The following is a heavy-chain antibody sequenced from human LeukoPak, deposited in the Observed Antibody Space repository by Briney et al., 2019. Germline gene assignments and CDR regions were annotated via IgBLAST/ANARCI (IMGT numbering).Heavy chain of an antibody. CDR1: GGSFSGYY. D-gene: IGHD5-24*01. J-gene: IGHJ6*03. CDR3: ARVISGYKGGYYYYYMDV. Sequence: SETLSLTCAVYGGSFSGYYWSWIRQPPGKGLEWIGYIYYSGSTNYNPSLKSRVTISVDTSKNQFSLKLSSVTAADTAVYYCARVISGYKGGYYYYYMDVWGKGTTVTVSS. CDR2: IYYSGST. V-gene: IGHV4-59*01.